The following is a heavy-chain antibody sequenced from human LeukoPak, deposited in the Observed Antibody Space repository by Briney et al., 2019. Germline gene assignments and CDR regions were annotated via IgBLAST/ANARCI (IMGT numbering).Heavy chain of an antibody. Sequence: ASVKVSCKASGYTFAGYYMHWVRQAPGQGLEWVGWINPNSGGTNYAQKFQGRATMTRDTSISTAYMEVRRLRSDDTAVYYCAREILTGYAIDYWGQGTLVTVSS. D-gene: IGHD3-9*01. CDR2: INPNSGGT. CDR3: AREILTGYAIDY. J-gene: IGHJ4*02. V-gene: IGHV1-2*02. CDR1: GYTFAGYY.